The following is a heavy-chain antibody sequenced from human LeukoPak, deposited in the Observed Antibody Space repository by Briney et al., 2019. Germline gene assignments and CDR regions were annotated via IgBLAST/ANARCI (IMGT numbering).Heavy chain of an antibody. CDR1: GFTFSTYW. D-gene: IGHD6-13*01. V-gene: IGHV3-7*03. Sequence: GGSLRLSCAASGFTFSTYWMSWVRQAPGKGLEWVANIKPDGSEQYYVDSVKGRFTISRDNAKNSLYLQMNSLRAEDMALYYCAKDQGIAAAGSFDYWGQGTLVTVSS. CDR3: AKDQGIAAAGSFDY. CDR2: IKPDGSEQ. J-gene: IGHJ4*02.